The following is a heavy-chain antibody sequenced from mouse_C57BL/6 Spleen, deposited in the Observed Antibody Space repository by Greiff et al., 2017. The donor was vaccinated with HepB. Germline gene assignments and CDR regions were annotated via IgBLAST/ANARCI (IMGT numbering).Heavy chain of an antibody. Sequence: VQLQQSGTELVKPGASVKLSCKASGYTFTSYWMHWVKQRPGQGLEWIGNINPSNGGTNYNEKFKSKATLTVDKSSSTAYMQLSSLTSEDSAVYYGARSRSTSHWYFDVWGTGTTVTVSS. CDR3: ARSRSTSHWYFDV. V-gene: IGHV1-53*01. D-gene: IGHD6-1*01. J-gene: IGHJ1*03. CDR2: INPSNGGT. CDR1: GYTFTSYW.